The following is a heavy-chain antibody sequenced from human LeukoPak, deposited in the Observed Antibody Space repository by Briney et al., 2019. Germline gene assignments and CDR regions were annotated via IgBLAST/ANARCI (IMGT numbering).Heavy chain of an antibody. V-gene: IGHV3-7*03. D-gene: IGHD1-7*01. CDR2: IKQDGRET. CDR1: GFTFSNYW. Sequence: AGGSLRLSCVFSGFTFSNYWMSWVRQAPGKGLEWVANIKQDGRETYYVDSVKGRFTISRDNAKNSLYLQMNSLRAEDTALYFCARKAQYNGHYPLDYWGQGTLVTVSS. J-gene: IGHJ4*02. CDR3: ARKAQYNGHYPLDY.